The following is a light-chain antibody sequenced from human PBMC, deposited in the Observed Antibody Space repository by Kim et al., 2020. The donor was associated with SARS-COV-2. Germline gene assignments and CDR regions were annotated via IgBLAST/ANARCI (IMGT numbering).Light chain of an antibody. J-gene: IGKJ1*01. CDR1: QGISNS. CDR2: DAS. V-gene: IGKV1-27*01. CDR3: QKYNSAPWT. Sequence: AAVGERVTITCRASQGISNSLAWYQQKPGKGPKVLIYDASTLQSGVTSRFSGSGSGTDFTLTISSLQTEDVATYYCQKYNSAPWTLGQGTKVDIK.